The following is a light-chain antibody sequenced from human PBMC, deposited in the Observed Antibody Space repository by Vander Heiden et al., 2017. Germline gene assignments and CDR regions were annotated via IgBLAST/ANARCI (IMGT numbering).Light chain of an antibody. CDR1: SSNIGSNP. J-gene: IGLJ3*02. CDR2: SNN. CDR3: AAWDDSLNGWV. V-gene: IGLV1-44*01. Sequence: QSVLTQPPSASGTPGQRVTISCSGSSSNIGSNPVHWYQQLPGTAPKLLIYSNNQRPSGVPDRCSGSKSGTSASLAISGLQSEDEADYYCAAWDDSLNGWVFGGGTKLTVL.